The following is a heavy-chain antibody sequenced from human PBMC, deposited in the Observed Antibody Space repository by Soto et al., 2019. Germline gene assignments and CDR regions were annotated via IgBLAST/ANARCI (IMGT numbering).Heavy chain of an antibody. V-gene: IGHV3-11*06. J-gene: IGHJ6*02. CDR3: ARGHHSLDV. CDR2: IDPSGTST. D-gene: IGHD4-4*01. Sequence: PWWSLRLSCSASVFTCSDHYMSWIRQAPGKGLEWVSYIDPSGTSTHYADSVKGRFTISRDNAEKSLYLQMNSLRAEDTALYYCARGHHSLDVWGQGATVTVSS. CDR1: VFTCSDHY.